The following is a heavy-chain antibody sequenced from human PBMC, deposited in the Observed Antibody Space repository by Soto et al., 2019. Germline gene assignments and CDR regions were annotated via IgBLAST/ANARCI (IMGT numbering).Heavy chain of an antibody. CDR2: INPTSGGT. D-gene: IGHD4-17*01. CDR1: GYTFAAYY. CDR3: ARDPDYGDYWGYFFDS. V-gene: IGHV1-2*02. J-gene: IGHJ4*02. Sequence: ASVKVSCKTSGYTFAAYYIHWIRQAPGQGLEWMGWINPTSGGTVYAQNFQDRVTMNRDTSISTAYMELRRLNSDDTAVYYCARDPDYGDYWGYFFDSWSQGTPVTVSS.